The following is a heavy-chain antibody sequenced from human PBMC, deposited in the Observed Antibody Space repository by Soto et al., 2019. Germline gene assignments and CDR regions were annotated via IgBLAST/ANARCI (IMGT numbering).Heavy chain of an antibody. J-gene: IGHJ6*02. CDR1: GASVSHGY. Sequence: PSETLSLTCNVSGASVSHGYWSWIRQPPGKGLEWIGFMYFGGSFNYNPSLTSRATISVETSKNQFSMKLTSVTASDTAVYYCARGDPLLWFGEKVYYGMDVWGQGTTVTVAS. CDR2: MYFGGSF. CDR3: ARGDPLLWFGEKVYYGMDV. D-gene: IGHD3-10*01. V-gene: IGHV4-59*02.